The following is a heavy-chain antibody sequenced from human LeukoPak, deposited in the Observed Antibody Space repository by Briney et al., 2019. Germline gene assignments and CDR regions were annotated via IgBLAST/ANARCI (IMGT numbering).Heavy chain of an antibody. Sequence: GGSLRFSCAASGFTFSSYAMSWVRQAPGKGLEWVSAISGSGGSTYYADSVKGRFTISRDNSKNTLYLQMNSLRAEDTAVYYCAKGASEYQLLSDYYYYGMDVWGQGTTVTVSS. J-gene: IGHJ6*02. D-gene: IGHD2-2*01. V-gene: IGHV3-23*01. CDR2: ISGSGGST. CDR1: GFTFSSYA. CDR3: AKGASEYQLLSDYYYYGMDV.